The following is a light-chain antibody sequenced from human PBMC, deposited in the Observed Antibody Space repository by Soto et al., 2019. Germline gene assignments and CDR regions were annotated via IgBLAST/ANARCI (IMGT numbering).Light chain of an antibody. CDR2: NAS. V-gene: IGKV3-11*01. CDR3: QQRSDWEFT. CDR1: ESVRSY. J-gene: IGKJ3*01. Sequence: ETVLTQSPATLSLSPGDRATLSCRASESVRSYLAWYQQKPGQAPRLLIYNASKRATGIPARFSCSGSGTDFTLTVSSLEPDDFAIYYCQQRSDWEFTFGPGTRVDIK.